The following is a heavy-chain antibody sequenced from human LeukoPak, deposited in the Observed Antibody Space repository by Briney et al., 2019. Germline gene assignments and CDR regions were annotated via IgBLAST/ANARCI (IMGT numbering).Heavy chain of an antibody. Sequence: SETLSLTCTVSGGSISSYYWSWIRQPAGKGLEWIERIYTGGSTNYNPSLKSRVTMSADTSKNQFSLKLSSVTAADTAVYYCASEDYFDSSGYYGTIWGQGTMVTVSS. J-gene: IGHJ3*02. CDR3: ASEDYFDSSGYYGTI. CDR2: IYTGGST. V-gene: IGHV4-4*07. D-gene: IGHD3-22*01. CDR1: GGSISSYY.